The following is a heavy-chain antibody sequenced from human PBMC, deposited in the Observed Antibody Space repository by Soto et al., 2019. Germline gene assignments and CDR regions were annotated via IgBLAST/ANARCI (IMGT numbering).Heavy chain of an antibody. Sequence: ASVKVSCKASGYTFASYDSKWVRQATGQGLEWMGWMNPNSGNTGYAQKFQGRVTMTRNTSISTAYMELSSLRSEDTAVYYCARGDPTTADAFDIWGQGTIVTVSS. V-gene: IGHV1-8*01. CDR2: MNPNSGNT. CDR1: GYTFASYD. J-gene: IGHJ3*02. D-gene: IGHD4-17*01. CDR3: ARGDPTTADAFDI.